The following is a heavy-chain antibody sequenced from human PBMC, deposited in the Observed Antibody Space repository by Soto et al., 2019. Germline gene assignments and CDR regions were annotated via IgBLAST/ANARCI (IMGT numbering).Heavy chain of an antibody. Sequence: SETLSLTCFVSGYSITAGGFYWSWIRHHPGKGLEWIGSFYSSGSIIYNPSLRSRVSISGDTSSNQFSMSLTSVTAADTARYYCARMYSSGSGWFHPWGQGTLVTVS. CDR1: GYSITAGGFY. V-gene: IGHV4-31*03. J-gene: IGHJ5*02. D-gene: IGHD6-19*01. CDR3: ARMYSSGSGWFHP. CDR2: FYSSGSI.